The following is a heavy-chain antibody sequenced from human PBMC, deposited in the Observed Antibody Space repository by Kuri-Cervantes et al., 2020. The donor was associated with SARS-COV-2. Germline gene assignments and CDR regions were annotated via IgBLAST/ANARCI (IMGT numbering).Heavy chain of an antibody. CDR2: ISYDGSNK. V-gene: IGHV3-30-3*01. J-gene: IGHJ4*02. CDR1: GFTFSSYA. D-gene: IGHD6-6*01. CDR3: ARGRAARYFDY. Sequence: GGSLRLSCAASGFTFSSYAMHWVRQAPGKGLEWVAVISYDGSNKYYADSVKGRFTLSRDNSKNTLYLQMNSLRAEDTAVYYCARGRAARYFDYWGQGTLVTVSS.